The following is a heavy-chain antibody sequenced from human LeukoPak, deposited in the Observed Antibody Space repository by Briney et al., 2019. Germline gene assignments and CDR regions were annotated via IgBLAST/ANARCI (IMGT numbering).Heavy chain of an antibody. D-gene: IGHD6-6*01. CDR3: ARVAFRSSSYISGIDY. CDR1: GFTASSNY. Sequence: PGGSLRLSCAASGFTASSNYMSWVRQAPGKGLEWGSVIYSGGSTYYADSVKGRFTISRDNSKNTLYLQMNSLRAEDTAVYYCARVAFRSSSYISGIDYWGQGTLVTVSS. CDR2: IYSGGST. J-gene: IGHJ4*02. V-gene: IGHV3-53*01.